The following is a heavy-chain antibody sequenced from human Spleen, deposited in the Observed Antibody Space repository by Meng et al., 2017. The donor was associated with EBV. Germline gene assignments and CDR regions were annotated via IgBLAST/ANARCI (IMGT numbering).Heavy chain of an antibody. V-gene: IGHV4-4*02. CDR1: GGAISTSNW. CDR3: ASDGISRYFDN. CDR2: VFRTGDT. D-gene: IGHD1-1*01. J-gene: IGHJ4*02. Sequence: LEGWGPGQVRASRTLSIICTFSGGAISTSNWWSWVRQSPEKGLEWIGEVFRTGDTNYNPSLKSRVTILIDKSKNQFSLKLNSVTAADTAIYFWASDGISRYFDNWGPGTLVTVSS.